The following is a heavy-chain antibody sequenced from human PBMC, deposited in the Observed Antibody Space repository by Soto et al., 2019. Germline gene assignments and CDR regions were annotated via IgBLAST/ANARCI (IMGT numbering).Heavy chain of an antibody. J-gene: IGHJ4*02. CDR1: GFTFSNAW. D-gene: IGHD7-27*01. CDR3: TTIEANWDPYYFDY. Sequence: GGSLRLSCAASGFTFSNAWMNWVRQAPGKGLEWVGRIKSKTDGGTTDYAAPVKGRFTISRGDSKNTLYLQMNSLKTEDTAVYYCTTIEANWDPYYFDYWGQGTLVTVSS. V-gene: IGHV3-15*07. CDR2: IKSKTDGGTT.